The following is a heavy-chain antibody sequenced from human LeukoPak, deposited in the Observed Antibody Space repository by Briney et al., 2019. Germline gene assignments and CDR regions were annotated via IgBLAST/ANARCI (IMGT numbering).Heavy chain of an antibody. CDR2: INPNSGDT. CDR1: GYTFTGYY. CDR3: ARIISYGGSDGFDL. V-gene: IGHV1-2*02. Sequence: GASVKVSCKASGYTFTGYYMHWVRQAPGQGLEWMGWINPNSGDTDYAQKFQGRVTMTRDTPISTVYMALSSLRSDDTAMYYCARIISYGGSDGFDLWGQGTMVTVSS. J-gene: IGHJ3*01. D-gene: IGHD1-26*01.